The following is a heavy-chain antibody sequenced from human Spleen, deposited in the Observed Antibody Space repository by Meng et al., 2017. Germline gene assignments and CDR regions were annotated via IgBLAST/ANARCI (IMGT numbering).Heavy chain of an antibody. J-gene: IGHJ4*02. D-gene: IGHD3-9*01. V-gene: IGHV3-30*04. CDR2: ISYDGNHK. CDR1: GFTFSDYA. Sequence: GESLKISCAVSGFTFSDYAIHWVRQAPGKGLEWVALISYDGNHKYYADSVKGRFTNSRDNSKNTMYLQMISLRAEDTAVYYCARKNFDWLSPGGYWGQGTLVTVSS. CDR3: ARKNFDWLSPGGY.